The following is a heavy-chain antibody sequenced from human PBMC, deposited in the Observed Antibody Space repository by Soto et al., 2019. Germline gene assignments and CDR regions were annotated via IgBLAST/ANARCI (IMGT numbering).Heavy chain of an antibody. J-gene: IGHJ4*02. Sequence: GGSLRLSCAASGSTFSSYSMNWVRQAPGKGLEWVSYISSSSSTIYYADSVKGRFTISRDNAKNSLYLQMNSLRDEDTAVYYCAREDRYAGTPNFDYWGQGTLVTVSS. CDR3: AREDRYAGTPNFDY. CDR2: ISSSSSTI. CDR1: GSTFSSYS. V-gene: IGHV3-48*02. D-gene: IGHD3-10*01.